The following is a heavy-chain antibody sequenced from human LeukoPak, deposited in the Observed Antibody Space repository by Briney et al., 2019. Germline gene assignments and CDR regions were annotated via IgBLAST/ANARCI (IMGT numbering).Heavy chain of an antibody. J-gene: IGHJ4*02. V-gene: IGHV3-30*04. Sequence: PGGSLRLSCAVSGFTLNTYAMHWVRQAPGKGLDWVAIISYGGSQKYYADSLKGRFTISRDNSRNTLYLLMNSLRDDDTGMYYCARDTDEWYNSPGDYWGQGTLVTVSS. CDR3: ARDTDEWYNSPGDY. D-gene: IGHD1-1*01. CDR2: ISYGGSQK. CDR1: GFTLNTYA.